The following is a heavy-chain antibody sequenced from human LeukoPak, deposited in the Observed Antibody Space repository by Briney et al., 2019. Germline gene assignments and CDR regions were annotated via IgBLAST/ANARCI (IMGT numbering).Heavy chain of an antibody. Sequence: GGSLRLSCAASGFTFTNYAMSWIRQAPGKGLDWVSAIGGGGEDTYYPNSVKGRFTISRDNSKNTLYLQMNSLGAEDTAIYYCAKPRAMTTGVGRYFDLWGRGTLVTVSS. CDR2: IGGGGEDT. J-gene: IGHJ2*01. CDR3: AKPRAMTTGVGRYFDL. CDR1: GFTFTNYA. V-gene: IGHV3-23*01. D-gene: IGHD1-1*01.